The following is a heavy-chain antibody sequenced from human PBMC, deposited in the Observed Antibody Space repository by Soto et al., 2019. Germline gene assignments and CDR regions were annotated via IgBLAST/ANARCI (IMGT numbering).Heavy chain of an antibody. CDR2: ISSSSSYI. CDR3: ASWRDRISTSFRDY. J-gene: IGHJ4*01. CDR1: GFTFSSYN. V-gene: IGHV3-21*01. Sequence: GGSLRLSCAVYGFTFSSYNMNWIRQAPGKGLEWVSSISSSSSYIYYAESGKGRCTISRDNAKKSLYLQRNSLRDEGTGVYYCASWRDRISTSFRDYWRQGTLVTGS. D-gene: IGHD3-3*01.